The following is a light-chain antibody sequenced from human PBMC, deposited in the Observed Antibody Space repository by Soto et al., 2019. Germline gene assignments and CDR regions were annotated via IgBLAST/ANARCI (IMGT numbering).Light chain of an antibody. CDR3: QQYYSYHVT. J-gene: IGKJ1*01. Sequence: AIRMTQSPSSLSASTGDRVTITCRASQGISSYLAWYQQKPGKAPKLLIYAASTLQSGVPSRFRGSGSVEDLTVSVSCLQSEDFATYYCQQYYSYHVTVGQGTKVDIK. V-gene: IGKV1-8*01. CDR2: AAS. CDR1: QGISSY.